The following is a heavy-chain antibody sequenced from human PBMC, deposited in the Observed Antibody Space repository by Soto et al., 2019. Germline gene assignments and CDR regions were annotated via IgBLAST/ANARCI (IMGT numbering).Heavy chain of an antibody. CDR2: IYHSGST. J-gene: IGHJ6*02. V-gene: IGHV4-30-4*01. CDR1: GGSISSGNYY. Sequence: KTSETLSLTCTVSGGSISSGNYYWSWIRQPPGKGLEYIGFIYHSGSTYYNPSLKSRVSISIEMSKNQYFLTVNSVTAADTAVYYCARVEQYLIRGYYFYGMDVWGQGTTVTVSS. CDR3: ARVEQYLIRGYYFYGMDV. D-gene: IGHD6-13*01.